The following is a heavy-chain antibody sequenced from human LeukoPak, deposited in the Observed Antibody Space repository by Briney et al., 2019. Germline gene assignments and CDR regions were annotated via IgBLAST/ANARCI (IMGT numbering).Heavy chain of an antibody. Sequence: PGGSLRLSCVGTGFTFRSYAMTWIRQAPGKGLEWVADIGGSGSSAFYAGSVKGRFTISRDNAKSTLYVEMHSLRVEDTAVYFCAKLADFWSGYYSSFYYYYMDVWGKGTAVTVSS. CDR3: AKLADFWSGYYSSFYYYYMDV. J-gene: IGHJ6*03. V-gene: IGHV3-23*01. CDR2: IGGSGSSA. CDR1: GFTFRSYA. D-gene: IGHD3-3*01.